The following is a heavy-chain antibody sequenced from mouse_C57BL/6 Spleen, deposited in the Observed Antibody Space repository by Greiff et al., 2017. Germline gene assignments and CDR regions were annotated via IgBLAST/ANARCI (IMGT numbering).Heavy chain of an antibody. Sequence: EVMLVESGGDLVKPGGSLKLSCAASGFTFSSYGMSWVRQTPDKRLEWVATISSGGSYTYYPDSVTGRFTISRDNAKNTLYLQMSSLKSEDTAMYYCARHEDYYGSSPDYWGQGTTLTVSS. CDR2: ISSGGSYT. CDR1: GFTFSSYG. J-gene: IGHJ2*01. D-gene: IGHD1-1*01. V-gene: IGHV5-6*01. CDR3: ARHEDYYGSSPDY.